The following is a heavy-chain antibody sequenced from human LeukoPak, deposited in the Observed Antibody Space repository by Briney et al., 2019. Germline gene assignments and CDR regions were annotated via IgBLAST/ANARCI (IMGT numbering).Heavy chain of an antibody. CDR3: ARTAPSGSGSYDFDY. CDR1: GFSFSSYW. J-gene: IGHJ4*02. CDR2: IKGDGSYI. V-gene: IGHV3-74*01. D-gene: IGHD3-10*01. Sequence: GGSLRLSCAASGFSFSSYWMHWVRQAPGKGLVWVSRIKGDGSYITYADSVKGRFTISRDNSKNTLYLHMNSLRAGDTAVYYCARTAPSGSGSYDFDYWGPGNPGHRLL.